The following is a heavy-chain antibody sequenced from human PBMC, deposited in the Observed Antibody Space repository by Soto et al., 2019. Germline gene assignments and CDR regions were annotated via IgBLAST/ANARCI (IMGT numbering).Heavy chain of an antibody. D-gene: IGHD5-12*01. CDR2: IYESGTT. J-gene: IGHJ5*02. V-gene: IGHV4-30-2*01. CDR3: ARGDTNSCSGDWFHP. Sequence: QVRLQESGPGLVKPSQTLSLTCAVSGGSISSGGFSWSWLRQPPGKGLEWIGFIYESGTTYYNPYLRSRISISLDRSTNQFSLNMNSATAADTGVYYCARGDTNSCSGDWFHPWGHGTLVTVSS. CDR1: GGSISSGGFS.